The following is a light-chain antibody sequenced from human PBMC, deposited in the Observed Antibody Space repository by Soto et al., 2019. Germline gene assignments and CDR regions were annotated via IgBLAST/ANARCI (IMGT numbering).Light chain of an antibody. V-gene: IGLV2-23*03. J-gene: IGLJ2*01. Sequence: QSALTQPASVSGSPGQSITISCTGTSSDVGSYNLVSWYQQHPGKAPKLMIYEGSKRPSGVSNRFSGSKSGNTACLTISGLQAADEGDYYCCTYAGSSTFGVFGGGTKLTVL. CDR2: EGS. CDR1: SSDVGSYNL. CDR3: CTYAGSSTFGV.